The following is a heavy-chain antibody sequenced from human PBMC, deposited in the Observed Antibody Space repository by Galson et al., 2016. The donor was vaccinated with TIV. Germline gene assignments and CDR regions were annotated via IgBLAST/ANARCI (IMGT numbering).Heavy chain of an antibody. CDR2: VYYSGST. Sequence: KGLEWIGHVYYSGSTDYNPSLKSRVSISIDRSKTQFSLKLNSVTAADTAVYFCARDIPCGGSCYFFDDWGQGTLVTVSS. CDR3: ARDIPCGGSCYFFDD. J-gene: IGHJ4*02. V-gene: IGHV4-59*01. D-gene: IGHD2-15*01.